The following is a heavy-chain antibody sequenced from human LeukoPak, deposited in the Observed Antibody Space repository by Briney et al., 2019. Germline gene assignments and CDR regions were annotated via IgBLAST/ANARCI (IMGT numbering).Heavy chain of an antibody. V-gene: IGHV4-61*01. Sequence: SQTLSLTCTVSGGSISSGSYYWSWIRQPPGKGLEWIGYIYYSGSTNYNPSLKSRVTISVDTSKNQFSLKLSSVTAADTAVYYCARDRGSDAFDIWGQGTMVTVSS. CDR3: ARDRGSDAFDI. CDR1: GGSISSGSYY. D-gene: IGHD5-12*01. CDR2: IYYSGST. J-gene: IGHJ3*02.